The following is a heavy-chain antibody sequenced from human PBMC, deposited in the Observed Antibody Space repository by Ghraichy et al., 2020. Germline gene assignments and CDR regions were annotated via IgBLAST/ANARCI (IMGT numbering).Heavy chain of an antibody. D-gene: IGHD3-3*01. CDR3: ARGNYDFWSGYYWIGIEAADYYYYGMDV. J-gene: IGHJ6*02. V-gene: IGHV4-34*01. CDR2: INHSGST. CDR1: GGSFSGYY. Sequence: SETLSLTCAVYGGSFSGYYWSWIRQPPGKGLEWIGEINHSGSTNYNPSLKSRVTISVDTSKNQFSLKLSSVTAADTAVYYCARGNYDFWSGYYWIGIEAADYYYYGMDVWGQGTTVTVSS.